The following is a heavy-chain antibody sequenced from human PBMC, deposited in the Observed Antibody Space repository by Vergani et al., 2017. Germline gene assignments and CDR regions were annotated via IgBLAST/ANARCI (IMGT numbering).Heavy chain of an antibody. J-gene: IGHJ4*02. D-gene: IGHD3-22*01. Sequence: QVQLVQSGAEVKKPGSSVKVSCKASGGTFSSYAISRVRQAPGQGLEWMGGIIPIFGTANYAQKFQGRVTITADESTSTAYMELSSLRSEDTAVYYCARDYPPEGYDSSGYKPHFQFDYWGQGTLVTVSS. CDR2: IIPIFGTA. CDR1: GGTFSSYA. V-gene: IGHV1-69*01. CDR3: ARDYPPEGYDSSGYKPHFQFDY.